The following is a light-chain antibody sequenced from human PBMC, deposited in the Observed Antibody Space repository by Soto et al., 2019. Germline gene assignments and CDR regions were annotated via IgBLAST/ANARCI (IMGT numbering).Light chain of an antibody. CDR2: WAS. CDR3: QQYYSTPRT. J-gene: IGKJ2*01. CDR1: QSVLSSSNNKHF. V-gene: IGKV4-1*01. Sequence: DIVMTQSPDSLAVSLGERATINCKSSQSVLSSSNNKHFLTWYQQKPGQPPKLLIYWASTRESGVPDRFSGSGSGTEFTLTIISLQAEDVAIYYCQQYYSTPRTFGQGTKLEIK.